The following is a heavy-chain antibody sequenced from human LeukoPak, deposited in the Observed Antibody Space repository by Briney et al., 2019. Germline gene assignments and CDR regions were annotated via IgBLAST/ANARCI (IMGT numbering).Heavy chain of an antibody. Sequence: SGGSLRLSCAASGFTFSTYSMSWVRQAPGKGLEWISYITSSSSTIYYADSVKGRFTISRDNAKNSLYLQMNSLRVEDTATYYCARRAIWGQGTLVTVSS. CDR3: ARRAI. CDR1: GFTFSTYS. J-gene: IGHJ4*02. CDR2: ITSSSSTI. V-gene: IGHV3-48*04.